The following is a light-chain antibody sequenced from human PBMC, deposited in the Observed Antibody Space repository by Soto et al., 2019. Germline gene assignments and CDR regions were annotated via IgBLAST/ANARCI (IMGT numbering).Light chain of an antibody. Sequence: QSALTQPASVSGSPGQSITICCTGTSSDIGAYNFVSWYQHHPGKAPQLMIYDVTYRPSGVSNRFSGSKSGNTASLTISGLQAEDEADYYCSSYTTSSTHVFGARTKLTVL. CDR2: DVT. CDR3: SSYTTSSTHV. J-gene: IGLJ2*01. V-gene: IGLV2-14*03. CDR1: SSDIGAYNF.